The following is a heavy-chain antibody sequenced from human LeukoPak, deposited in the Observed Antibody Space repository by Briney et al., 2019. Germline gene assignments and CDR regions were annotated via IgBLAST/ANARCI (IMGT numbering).Heavy chain of an antibody. V-gene: IGHV1-69*13. J-gene: IGHJ6*03. CDR3: ATENYDFWSGYGTYYMDV. D-gene: IGHD3-3*01. CDR2: IIPIFGTA. Sequence: SVKVSCKASGGTFSSYAISWVRQAPGQGLEWMGGIIPIFGTANYAQKFQGRVTITADESKSTAYMELSSLRSADTAVYYRATENYDFWSGYGTYYMDVWGKGTTVTVSS. CDR1: GGTFSSYA.